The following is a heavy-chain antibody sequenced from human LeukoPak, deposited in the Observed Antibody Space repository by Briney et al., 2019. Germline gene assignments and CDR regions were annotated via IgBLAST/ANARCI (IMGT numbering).Heavy chain of an antibody. V-gene: IGHV1-2*02. J-gene: IGHJ5*02. D-gene: IGHD6-19*01. CDR2: INPNSGGT. Sequence: GASVKVSCKASGYTFTGYCMHWVRQAPGQGLEWMGWINPNSGGTNYAQKFQGRVTMTRDTSISTAYMELSRLRSDDTAVYYCARVDSSGRNWFDPWGQGTLVTVSS. CDR1: GYTFTGYC. CDR3: ARVDSSGRNWFDP.